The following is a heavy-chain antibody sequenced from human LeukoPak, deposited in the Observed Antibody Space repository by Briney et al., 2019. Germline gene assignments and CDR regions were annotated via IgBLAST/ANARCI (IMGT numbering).Heavy chain of an antibody. CDR1: GGSIRNYQ. J-gene: IGHJ4*02. CDR3: ARGFDSNYGFFDY. Sequence: KASETLSLTCSVSGGSIRNYQWSWIRQPAGEGLEWIGRIYTNGNTNYNPSLKSRVTMSVDTSKNQFSLKLTSVTAADTAVYYCARGFDSNYGFFDYWGRGTLVTVSS. D-gene: IGHD4-11*01. V-gene: IGHV4-4*07. CDR2: IYTNGNT.